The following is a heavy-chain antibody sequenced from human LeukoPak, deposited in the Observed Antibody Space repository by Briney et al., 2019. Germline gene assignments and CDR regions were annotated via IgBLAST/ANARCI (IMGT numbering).Heavy chain of an antibody. CDR2: ISSNGGST. Sequence: PGGSLRLSCSASGFTFSSCAMHWVRQAPGKGLEYVSGISSNGGSTYYADSVKGRFTISRDNSKNTLYLQMNSLRAEDTAVYYCAKEGYRYGYAIDYWGQGTLVTVSS. D-gene: IGHD5-18*01. J-gene: IGHJ4*02. CDR3: AKEGYRYGYAIDY. V-gene: IGHV3-64*04. CDR1: GFTFSSCA.